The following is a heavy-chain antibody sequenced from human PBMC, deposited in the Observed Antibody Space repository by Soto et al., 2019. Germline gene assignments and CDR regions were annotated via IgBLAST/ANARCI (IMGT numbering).Heavy chain of an antibody. V-gene: IGHV1-24*01. D-gene: IGHD6-19*01. CDR2: FDPEDGET. Sequence: ASVKVSCKVSGYTLTELAMHWVREAPGKGLEWMGGFDPEDGETIYAQKFRGRVTMTEDTSTDTAYMELSSLRSEDTAVYYCATMGEAVAGQFDYWGQGTLVTVSS. CDR3: ATMGEAVAGQFDY. CDR1: GYTLTELA. J-gene: IGHJ4*02.